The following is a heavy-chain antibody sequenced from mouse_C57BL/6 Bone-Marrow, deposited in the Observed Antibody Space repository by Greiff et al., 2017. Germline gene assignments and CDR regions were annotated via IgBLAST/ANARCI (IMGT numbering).Heavy chain of an antibody. CDR3: ARHRGVEGLDY. V-gene: IGHV5-6*01. CDR1: GFTFSSYG. CDR2: ISSGGSYT. J-gene: IGHJ2*01. Sequence: EVKLLESGGDLVKPGGSLKLSCAASGFTFSSYGMSWVRQTPDKRLEWVATISSGGSYTYYPDSVKGRFTISRDNAKNTLYLQMSSLKSEDTAMYYCARHRGVEGLDYWGQGTTLTVSS. D-gene: IGHD1-1*01.